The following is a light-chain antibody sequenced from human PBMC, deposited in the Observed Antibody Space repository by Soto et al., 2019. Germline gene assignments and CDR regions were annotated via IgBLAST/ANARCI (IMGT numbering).Light chain of an antibody. CDR3: QNSYSFPFI. CDR1: QIISTH. J-gene: IGKJ3*01. Sequence: DIQLTQSPSSLSAPVGARVTITCRARQIISTHLNWYQQKPGEAPKVVIYAASSLQSGVPSRFRGSGSGTDFNLTISSLQPDDFATYYCQNSYSFPFIFGPGTKVDIK. V-gene: IGKV1-39*01. CDR2: AAS.